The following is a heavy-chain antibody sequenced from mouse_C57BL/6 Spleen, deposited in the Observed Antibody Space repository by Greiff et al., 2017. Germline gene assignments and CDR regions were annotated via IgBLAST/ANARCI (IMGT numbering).Heavy chain of an antibody. CDR1: GYTFTSYW. CDR3: ARELDYGNDTMDY. D-gene: IGHD2-1*01. V-gene: IGHV1-7*01. Sequence: VQLQQSGAELAKPGASVKLSCKASGYTFTSYWMHWVKQRPGQGLEWIGYINPSSGYTKYNQKFKDKDTLTADKSSSTAYMQLSSLTYEDSAVYYCARELDYGNDTMDYWGQGTSVTVSS. J-gene: IGHJ4*01. CDR2: INPSSGYT.